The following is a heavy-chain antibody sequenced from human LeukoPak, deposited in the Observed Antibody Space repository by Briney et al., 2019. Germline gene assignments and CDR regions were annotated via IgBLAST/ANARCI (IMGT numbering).Heavy chain of an antibody. CDR1: GGSINSYY. V-gene: IGHV4-59*01. CDR3: ARHRGGFDL. CDR2: IYYSGGT. Sequence: SETLSLTCTVSGGSINSYYWSWIRQPPGKGLEWIGYIYYSGGTNYNPSLKSRVTISVDTSKIHFSLKLSSVTAADTAAYYCARHRGGFDLWGQGTMVTVSS. D-gene: IGHD2-15*01. J-gene: IGHJ3*01.